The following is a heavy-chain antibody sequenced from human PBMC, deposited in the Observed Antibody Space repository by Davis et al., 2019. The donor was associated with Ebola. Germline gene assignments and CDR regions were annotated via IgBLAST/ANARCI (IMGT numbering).Heavy chain of an antibody. D-gene: IGHD3-3*01. CDR3: ARHWFLEWLANWFDP. V-gene: IGHV3-23*01. Sequence: GGSLRLSCAASGFTFSSYAMSWVRQAPGTGLEWVSAIRGSGGSTYYADSVKGRFTISRDNSKNTLYLQMNSLGAEDTAVYYCARHWFLEWLANWFDPWGQGTLVTVSS. CDR1: GFTFSSYA. J-gene: IGHJ5*02. CDR2: IRGSGGST.